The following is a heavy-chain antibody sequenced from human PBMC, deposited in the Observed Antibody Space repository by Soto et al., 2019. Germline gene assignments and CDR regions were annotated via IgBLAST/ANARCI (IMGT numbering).Heavy chain of an antibody. CDR3: AIPLGAVSGTETQTAFHI. CDR1: GGSISSSNW. V-gene: IGHV4-4*02. CDR2: IYHSGST. Sequence: QVQLQESGPGLVKPSGTLSLTCAVSGGSISSSNWWSWVRQPPGKGLEWIGEIYHSGSTNHNPPLMSRATISVDKSNTPSSRKLSSVTAADTAVYYCAIPLGAVSGTETQTAFHIWGQGTIVTVSS. J-gene: IGHJ3*02. D-gene: IGHD6-19*01.